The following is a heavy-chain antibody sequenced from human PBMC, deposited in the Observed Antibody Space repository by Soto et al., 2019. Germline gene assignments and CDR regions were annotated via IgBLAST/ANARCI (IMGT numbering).Heavy chain of an antibody. CDR2: IKQDGSEK. CDR3: ARRGYSYGYYYYYMDV. J-gene: IGHJ6*03. D-gene: IGHD5-18*01. CDR1: GFTFSSYW. Sequence: EVQLVESGGGLVQPGGSLRLSCAASGFTFSSYWMSWVRQAPGKGLEWVANIKQDGSEKYYVDSVKGRFTISRDNAKNSRYLQMNSLRAEDTAVYYCARRGYSYGYYYYYMDVWGKGTTVTVSS. V-gene: IGHV3-7*01.